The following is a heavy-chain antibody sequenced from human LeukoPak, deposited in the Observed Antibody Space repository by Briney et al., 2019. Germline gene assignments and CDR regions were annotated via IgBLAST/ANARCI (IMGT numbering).Heavy chain of an antibody. V-gene: IGHV4-34*12. Sequence: PSETLSLTCAVYGQSLSGYYCNWIRQPPGKGLEWIGEIFNRGRTNYNPSLKSRVTISVDTSKNQISLKLNPVTAADAAVYYCAFGGAYSFDYWGQGTLVAVSS. CDR3: AFGGAYSFDY. CDR1: GQSLSGYY. D-gene: IGHD2-15*01. CDR2: IFNRGRT. J-gene: IGHJ4*02.